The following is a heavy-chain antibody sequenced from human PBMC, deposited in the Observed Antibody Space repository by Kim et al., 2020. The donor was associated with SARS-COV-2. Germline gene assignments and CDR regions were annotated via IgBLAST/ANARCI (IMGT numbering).Heavy chain of an antibody. V-gene: IGHV1-18*01. Sequence: ASVKVSCKASGYTFTSYGISWVRQAPGQGLEWMGWISAYNGNTNYAQNLQGRVTMTTDTSTSTAYMELRSLRSDDTAVYYCARETYYYDSSDYNWFDPWGQGTLVTVS. CDR2: ISAYNGNT. CDR1: GYTFTSYG. J-gene: IGHJ5*02. CDR3: ARETYYYDSSDYNWFDP. D-gene: IGHD3-22*01.